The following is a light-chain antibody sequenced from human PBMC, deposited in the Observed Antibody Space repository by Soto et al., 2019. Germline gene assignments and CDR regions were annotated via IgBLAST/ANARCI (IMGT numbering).Light chain of an antibody. CDR1: SSDVGGYNY. J-gene: IGLJ1*01. V-gene: IGLV2-14*01. CDR2: DVS. CDR3: SSYTSSSTRV. Sequence: QSALTQPASVSGSPGQSITIYCTGTSSDVGGYNYVSWYQQHPGKAPKLMIYDVSNRPSGVSNRFSGSKSGNTASLTISGLKAEDEADYYCSSYTSSSTRVFGTGTKLTVL.